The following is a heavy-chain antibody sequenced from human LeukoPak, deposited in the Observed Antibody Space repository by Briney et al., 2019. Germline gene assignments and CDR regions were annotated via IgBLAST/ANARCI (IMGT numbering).Heavy chain of an antibody. V-gene: IGHV4-39*07. J-gene: IGHJ4*02. Sequence: KPSETLSLTCTVSGGSISSGSYYWSWIRQPAGKGLEWIGSIYHSGSTYYNPSLKSRVTISVDTSKNQFSLKLSSVTAADTAVYYCARLAPEIRFDYWGQGTLVTVSS. CDR2: IYHSGST. CDR1: GGSISSGSYY. CDR3: ARLAPEIRFDY. D-gene: IGHD5-18*01.